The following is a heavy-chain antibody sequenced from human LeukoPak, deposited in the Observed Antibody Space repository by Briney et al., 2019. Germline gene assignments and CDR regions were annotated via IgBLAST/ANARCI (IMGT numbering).Heavy chain of an antibody. CDR1: GGSISSYY. CDR2: INYSGST. CDR3: ARATDSNGWLFDY. J-gene: IGHJ4*02. Sequence: SETLSLTCTVSGGSISSYYWSWIRQPPGKGLEWIGYINYSGSTNYNPSLKSRVTISVDTSRNQLSQKLTSVTAADTAVYYCARATDSNGWLFDYWGQGTLVTVSS. D-gene: IGHD6-19*01. V-gene: IGHV4-59*01.